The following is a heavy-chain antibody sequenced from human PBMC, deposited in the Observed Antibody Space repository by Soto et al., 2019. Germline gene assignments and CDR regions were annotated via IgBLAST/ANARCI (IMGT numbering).Heavy chain of an antibody. CDR1: GYSFTSYW. CDR3: ARGLHSGYGNFRGWDAFYI. Sequence: LGESLKISCKGSGYSFTSYWIGRVRQMPGKGLEWMGIIYPGDSDTRYSPSFQGQVTISADKSISTAYLQWSSLKASDTAMYYCARGLHSGYGNFRGWDAFYIWGQGTIVPVSS. V-gene: IGHV5-51*01. D-gene: IGHD5-12*01. CDR2: IYPGDSDT. J-gene: IGHJ3*02.